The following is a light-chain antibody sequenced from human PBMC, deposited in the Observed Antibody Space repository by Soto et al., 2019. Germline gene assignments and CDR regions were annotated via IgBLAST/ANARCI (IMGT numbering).Light chain of an antibody. CDR1: QSISSY. V-gene: IGKV1-39*01. CDR2: AAS. Sequence: DIQMTQSPSSLSASVGDRVIITCRTSQSISSYLNWNQQKPGKAPRLLIYAASSLQSGVPSRFSGGGSGTYFTLTISSLQPEDFATYYCQQSYGTPNTFGQGTKLEIK. CDR3: QQSYGTPNT. J-gene: IGKJ2*01.